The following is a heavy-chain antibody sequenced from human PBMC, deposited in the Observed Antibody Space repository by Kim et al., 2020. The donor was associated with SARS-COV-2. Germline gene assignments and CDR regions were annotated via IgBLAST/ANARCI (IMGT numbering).Heavy chain of an antibody. Sequence: SETLALTCTVSGGSISSYYWSWIRQPPGKGLEWIGYIYYSGNTNYNPSLKSRVTISVDTSKNQFSLKLSSVTAADTAVYYCARVNVLRYFDWLSPLYYYGMDVWGQGTTVTVSS. CDR2: IYYSGNT. J-gene: IGHJ6*02. D-gene: IGHD3-9*01. V-gene: IGHV4-59*01. CDR3: ARVNVLRYFDWLSPLYYYGMDV. CDR1: GGSISSYY.